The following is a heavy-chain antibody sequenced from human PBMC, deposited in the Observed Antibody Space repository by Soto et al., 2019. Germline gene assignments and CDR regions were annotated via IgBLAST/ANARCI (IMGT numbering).Heavy chain of an antibody. D-gene: IGHD3-3*01. J-gene: IGHJ6*02. CDR1: GGSISSYY. Sequence: KPSETLSLTCTVSGGSISSYYWSWIRQPPGKGLEWIGYIYYSGSTNYNPSLKSRVTISVDTSKNQFSLKLSSVTAADTAVYYCARGMVNDFWSGSNYYYGMDVWGQGTTVTVSS. CDR2: IYYSGST. CDR3: ARGMVNDFWSGSNYYYGMDV. V-gene: IGHV4-59*01.